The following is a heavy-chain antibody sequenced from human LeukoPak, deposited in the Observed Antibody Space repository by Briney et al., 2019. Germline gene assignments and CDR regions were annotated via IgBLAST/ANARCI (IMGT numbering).Heavy chain of an antibody. CDR1: GYTFTSYG. CDR3: ARVPQAYDSSGYLLSAFDI. D-gene: IGHD3-22*01. V-gene: IGHV1-18*01. CDR2: ISAYNGNT. J-gene: IGHJ3*02. Sequence: ASVKVSCKASGYTFTSYGISWVRQAPGQGLEWMGWISAYNGNTNYAQKLQGRVTMTTDTSTSTAYMELRSLRSDDTAVYYCARVPQAYDSSGYLLSAFDIWGQGTMVTVSS.